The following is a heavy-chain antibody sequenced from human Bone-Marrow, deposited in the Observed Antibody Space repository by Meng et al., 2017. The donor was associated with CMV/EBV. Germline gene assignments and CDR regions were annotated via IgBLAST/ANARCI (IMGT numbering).Heavy chain of an antibody. V-gene: IGHV4-34*01. Sequence: SETLSLTCAVYGGSFSGYYWSWIRQPPGKGLEWIGEINHSGSTNYNPSLKSRVTISVDTSKNQFSLKLSSVTAADTAVYDCARGFFSNWFDPWGQGTLVTVSS. CDR3: ARGFFSNWFDP. CDR1: GGSFSGYY. CDR2: INHSGST. J-gene: IGHJ5*02.